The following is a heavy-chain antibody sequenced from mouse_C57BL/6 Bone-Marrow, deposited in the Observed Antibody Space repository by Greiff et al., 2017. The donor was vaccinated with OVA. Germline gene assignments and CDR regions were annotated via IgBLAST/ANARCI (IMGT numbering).Heavy chain of an antibody. CDR3: ARDDYVFAY. CDR2: INPYNGGT. CDR1: GYTFTDYY. J-gene: IGHJ3*01. Sequence: VQLQQSGPVLVKPGASVKMSCKASGYTFTDYYMNWVKQSHGKSLEWIGVINPYNGGTSYNQKFKGKATLTVDKSSSTAYMELNSLTSEDSAVYYCARDDYVFAYWGQGTLVTVSA. D-gene: IGHD2-4*01. V-gene: IGHV1-19*01.